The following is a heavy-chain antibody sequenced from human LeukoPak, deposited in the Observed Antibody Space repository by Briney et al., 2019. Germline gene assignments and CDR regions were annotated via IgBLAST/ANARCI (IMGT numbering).Heavy chain of an antibody. D-gene: IGHD3-3*01. CDR1: GITFSSYS. CDR3: AAGRFWSGYYDY. J-gene: IGHJ4*02. CDR2: ITKGGSDI. Sequence: GGSLRLSCATSGITFSSYSMKWVRQAPGKGLEWVSSITKGGSDIYYADSVKGRFTISRDDAKNSLYLQMNSLRAEDTAVYYCAAGRFWSGYYDYWGQGTLVTVSS. V-gene: IGHV3-21*04.